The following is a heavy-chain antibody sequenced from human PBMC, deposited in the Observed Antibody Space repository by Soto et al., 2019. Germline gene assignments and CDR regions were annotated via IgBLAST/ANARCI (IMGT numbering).Heavy chain of an antibody. CDR2: IYYNGST. Sequence: QVQLQESAPGLVKPSETLSLTCTVSGGSISSYCLSWIRQPPGKGMEWIGYIYYNGSTNYNPSLKSRVTISVDTSKNQFSLKLSSVTAADTAVYYCARDRPARASGYPLSPPYYYYVMDVWGQGTTVTVSS. D-gene: IGHD5-12*01. J-gene: IGHJ6*02. CDR1: GGSISSYC. CDR3: ARDRPARASGYPLSPPYYYYVMDV. V-gene: IGHV4-59*01.